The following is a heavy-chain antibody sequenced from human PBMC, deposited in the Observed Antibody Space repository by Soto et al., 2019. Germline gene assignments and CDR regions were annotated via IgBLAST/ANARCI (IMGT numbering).Heavy chain of an antibody. Sequence: QVQLVQSGAEVKTSGSSVKVSCTASGDTFNYYTLRWVRQASGQGLEWMGRIIPMLGMSNYAQKFQGRVTMIADKSTRTVYMVLSGLRSEDTALYYCATNYGSGSTHFDNWGQGTLVTVSS. J-gene: IGHJ4*02. V-gene: IGHV1-69*02. CDR2: IIPMLGMS. D-gene: IGHD3-10*01. CDR1: GDTFNYYT. CDR3: ATNYGSGSTHFDN.